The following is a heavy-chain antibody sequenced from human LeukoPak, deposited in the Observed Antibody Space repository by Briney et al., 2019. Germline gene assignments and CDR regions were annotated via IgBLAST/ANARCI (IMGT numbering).Heavy chain of an antibody. Sequence: GASVKVSCKASGYSFATYYMHWMRQAPGQGLEWMGIINPSGGRTDYAQNFQGRLTMSRDMSTTTVYMELSSLRSEGTAVYYCARAYYDSSGYYPLGYWGQGTLVTVSS. D-gene: IGHD3-22*01. CDR3: ARAYYDSSGYYPLGY. V-gene: IGHV1-46*01. CDR1: GYSFATYY. CDR2: INPSGGRT. J-gene: IGHJ4*02.